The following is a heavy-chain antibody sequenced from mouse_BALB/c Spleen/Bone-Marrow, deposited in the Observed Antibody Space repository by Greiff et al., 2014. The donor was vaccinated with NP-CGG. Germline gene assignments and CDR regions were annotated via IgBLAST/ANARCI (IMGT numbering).Heavy chain of an antibody. CDR2: VNPNIGGT. CDR1: GYTFTDYT. J-gene: IGHJ2*01. CDR3: ARGRWYY. Sequence: EVQVVESGPELVKPGASVKMSCKTSGYTFTDYTLHWVKQSHGKSLEWIGGVNPNIGGTSYNQKFKGKASLTVNKSSTTAYMELRSLTSEDSAVYYCARGRWYYWGQGTTLTVSS. V-gene: IGHV1-22*01. D-gene: IGHD2-3*01.